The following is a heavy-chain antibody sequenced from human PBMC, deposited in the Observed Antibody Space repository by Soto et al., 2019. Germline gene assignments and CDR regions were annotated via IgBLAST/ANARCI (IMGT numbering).Heavy chain of an antibody. CDR1: GTTFGDDT. V-gene: IGHV3-49*04. Sequence: PGGSLRLSCTASGTTFGDDTVNWVRQAPGKGLEWVGYIRSKTYGGTTECAASVKDRFTISRDDSKSAAYLEMSSLKSEDTAVYYCTRGMGDYWSGYYPSYFDSWGQGTMVTVSS. D-gene: IGHD3-3*01. CDR2: IRSKTYGGTT. J-gene: IGHJ4*02. CDR3: TRGMGDYWSGYYPSYFDS.